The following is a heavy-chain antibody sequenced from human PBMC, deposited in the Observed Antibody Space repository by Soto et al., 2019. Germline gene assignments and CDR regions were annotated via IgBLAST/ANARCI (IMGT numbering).Heavy chain of an antibody. CDR1: GFTFSSYA. V-gene: IGHV3-23*01. D-gene: IGHD3-9*01. Sequence: EVQLLESGGGLVQPGGSLRLSCAASGFTFSSYAMSWVRQAPGKGLEWVSAISGSGGSTYYADSVKGRFTISSDNSKNPLYLPMNSLRADDTPAYYSAKAPRSLPRYFDWLPHPSRCFEPCVQGTPVTVPS. CDR3: AKAPRSLPRYFDWLPHPSRCFEP. J-gene: IGHJ5*02. CDR2: ISGSGGST.